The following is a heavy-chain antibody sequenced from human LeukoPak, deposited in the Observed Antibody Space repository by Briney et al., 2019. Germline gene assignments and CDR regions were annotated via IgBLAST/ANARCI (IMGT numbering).Heavy chain of an antibody. J-gene: IGHJ4*02. V-gene: IGHV3-30-3*01. CDR1: AFTLSSYT. CDR2: ISFDGSNK. Sequence: GGSLRLSCAASAFTLSSYTIHWVRQAPGKGLERVAVISFDGSNKYYADSVKGRFSISRDNSKNTLYLQMNSLGAEDTAVYYCARGGNPRDGPDYWGQGTLVTVSS. CDR3: ARGGNPRDGPDY. D-gene: IGHD4-23*01.